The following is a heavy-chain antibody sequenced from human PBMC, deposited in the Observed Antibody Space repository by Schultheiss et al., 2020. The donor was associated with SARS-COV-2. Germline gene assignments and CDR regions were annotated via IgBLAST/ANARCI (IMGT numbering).Heavy chain of an antibody. CDR2: VSWNGCRT. CDR1: GFIFSSYE. Sequence: GGSLRLSCAASGFIFSSYEMNWVRQAPGKGLEWVSGVSWNGCRTHYADSVKGRFIISRDNSKNTLYLQMNSLRAEDTAVYYCASGSSGYLLWGQGTLVTVSS. D-gene: IGHD3-22*01. J-gene: IGHJ4*02. V-gene: IGHV3-19*01. CDR3: ASGSSGYLL.